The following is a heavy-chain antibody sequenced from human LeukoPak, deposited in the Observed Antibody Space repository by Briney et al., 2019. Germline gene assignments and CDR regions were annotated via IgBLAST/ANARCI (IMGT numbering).Heavy chain of an antibody. CDR2: FSGIGGNT. CDR3: AKGVSEYSSSSLDY. Sequence: GGSLRLSCAASGFTFSSYAMSWVRQAPGKGLEWVSTFSGIGGNTYYADSVKGRFTISRDNFRNTLYLQMNSLRAEDTAVYYCAKGVSEYSSSSLDYWGQGTLVTVSS. CDR1: GFTFSSYA. D-gene: IGHD6-6*01. V-gene: IGHV3-23*01. J-gene: IGHJ4*02.